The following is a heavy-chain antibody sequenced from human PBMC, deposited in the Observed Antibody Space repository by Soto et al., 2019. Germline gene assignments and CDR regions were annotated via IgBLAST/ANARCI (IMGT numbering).Heavy chain of an antibody. D-gene: IGHD1-26*01. V-gene: IGHV1-18*01. CDR1: GYSFTRNG. CDR2: ISAKNGDT. J-gene: IGHJ6*01. Sequence: QVHLVQSGAELKKPGASVRVSCKASGYSFTRNGISWVRQAPGQGLEWMGWISAKNGDTNYAQKFQGRVIMTTDTSTSTAYMELRSLRSDDTAAYYCVRDRDSDTWPSRDVW. CDR3: VRDRDSDTWPSRDV.